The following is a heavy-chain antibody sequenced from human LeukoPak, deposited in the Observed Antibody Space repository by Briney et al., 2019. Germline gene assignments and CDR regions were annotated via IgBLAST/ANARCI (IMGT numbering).Heavy chain of an antibody. CDR2: IYHCGST. D-gene: IGHD2-2*01. Sequence: SETLSLTCTVSGYSISSGYYWGWIRQPPGKGLEWIGNIYHCGSTYYNPSLKSRVTISLDTSKNQFSLKLSSVTAADTAVYYCARVNVVVPAATFYYYYYMDVWGKGTTVTVSS. CDR1: GYSISSGYY. J-gene: IGHJ6*03. V-gene: IGHV4-38-2*02. CDR3: ARVNVVVPAATFYYYYYMDV.